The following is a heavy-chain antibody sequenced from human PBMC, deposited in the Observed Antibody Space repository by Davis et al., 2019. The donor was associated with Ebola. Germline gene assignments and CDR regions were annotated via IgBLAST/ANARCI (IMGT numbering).Heavy chain of an antibody. J-gene: IGHJ2*01. CDR3: ARGRDWYFDL. V-gene: IGHV4-39*07. Sequence: SETLSLTCVVSGGSISSGSFYWGWIRQPPGRGLEWIASISYSGTTYYNPSLKSRVTISVDTSKNQFSLKLSSVTAADTAVYYCARGRDWYFDLWGRGTLVPVSS. CDR2: ISYSGTT. CDR1: GGSISSGSFY.